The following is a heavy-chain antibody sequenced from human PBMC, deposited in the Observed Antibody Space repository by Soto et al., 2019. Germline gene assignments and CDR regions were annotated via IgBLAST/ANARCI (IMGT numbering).Heavy chain of an antibody. CDR2: ISYDGSNK. CDR3: ARDLERNETYYDFWSGYYTASYYYYGMDV. D-gene: IGHD3-3*01. Sequence: QVQLVESGGGVVQPGRSLRLSCAASGFTFSSYAMHWVRQAPGKGLEWVAVISYDGSNKYYADSVKGRFTISRDNSKNTLYLQMNSLRAEDTAVYYCARDLERNETYYDFWSGYYTASYYYYGMDVWGQGTTVTVSS. CDR1: GFTFSSYA. V-gene: IGHV3-30-3*01. J-gene: IGHJ6*02.